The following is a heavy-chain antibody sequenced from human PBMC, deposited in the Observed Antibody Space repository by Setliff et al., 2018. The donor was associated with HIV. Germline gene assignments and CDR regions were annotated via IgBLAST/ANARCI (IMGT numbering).Heavy chain of an antibody. D-gene: IGHD3-10*01. CDR1: GGSINSGHYY. J-gene: IGHJ4*02. CDR2: IYYTGST. CDR3: ARDRYAGEIDY. Sequence: PSETLSLTCTVSGGSINSGHYYWSWIRHHPGKGLEWIGYIYYTGSTYFNPSLKSRVTLSIDTSKNQFSLKLSSVTAADTAVYYCARDRYAGEIDYWGQGTQVTAPQ. V-gene: IGHV4-31*03.